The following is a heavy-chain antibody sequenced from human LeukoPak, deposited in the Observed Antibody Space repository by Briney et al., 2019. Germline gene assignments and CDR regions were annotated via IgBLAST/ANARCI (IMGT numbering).Heavy chain of an antibody. CDR2: IKQDGSER. V-gene: IGHV3-7*03. D-gene: IGHD4-17*01. J-gene: IGHJ4*02. Sequence: GGSLRLSCAASGFTFTNYWMNWVRQAPGKGLEWVANIKQDGSERYYVDSVKGRFTISRDNAKNSLYLQMNSLRAEDTAVYYCANEIRPNDYWGQGTLVTVSS. CDR3: ANEIRPNDY. CDR1: GFTFTNYW.